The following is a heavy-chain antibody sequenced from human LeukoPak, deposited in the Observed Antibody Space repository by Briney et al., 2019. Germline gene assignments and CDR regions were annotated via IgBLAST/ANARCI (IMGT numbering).Heavy chain of an antibody. V-gene: IGHV3-66*01. D-gene: IGHD5-24*01. CDR1: GFTVSSNY. J-gene: IGHJ4*02. CDR3: ASRRDGYRGFDY. CDR2: IYSGGST. Sequence: GGSLRLSCAASGFTVSSNYMSWVRQAPGKGLEWVSVIYSGGSTYYADSVKGRFTISRDNSKNTLYLQMNSLRAEDTAVYYCASRRDGYRGFDYWGQGTLVTVSS.